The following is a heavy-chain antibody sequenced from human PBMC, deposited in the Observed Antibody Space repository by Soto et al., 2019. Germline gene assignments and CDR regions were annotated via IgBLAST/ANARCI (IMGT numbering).Heavy chain of an antibody. CDR1: GFTFSSHA. J-gene: IGHJ4*02. CDR3: AKDRGSRCDIDY. V-gene: IGHV3-23*01. D-gene: IGHD6-13*01. Sequence: EVQLSESGGGLVQPGGSLRLSCAASGFTFSSHAMSWVRQAPGKGLEWVSGISGGGGSTYYADSVKGRFSISRDTSKNTVYLQMNSLRTEDTAVYYCAKDRGSRCDIDYWGQGALVTVSS. CDR2: ISGGGGST.